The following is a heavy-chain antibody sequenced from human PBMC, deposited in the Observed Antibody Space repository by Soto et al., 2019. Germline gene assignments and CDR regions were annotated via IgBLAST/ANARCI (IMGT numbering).Heavy chain of an antibody. CDR2: IYYSGST. V-gene: IGHV4-59*08. Sequence: QVQLQESGPGLVKPSETLSLTCTVSGGTISSWYWSWIRQPPGKGLEWIGYIYYSGSTNCNPSLKGQVTISVDTSKNQFSLKLSSVTAADTAVYYCARRYGSAIDYWGQGTLVTVSS. D-gene: IGHD1-26*01. J-gene: IGHJ4*02. CDR3: ARRYGSAIDY. CDR1: GGTISSWY.